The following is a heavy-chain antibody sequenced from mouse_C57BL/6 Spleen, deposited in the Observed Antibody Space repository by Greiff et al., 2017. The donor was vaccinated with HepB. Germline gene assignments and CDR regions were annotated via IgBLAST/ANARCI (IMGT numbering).Heavy chain of an antibody. CDR2: ISSGSSTI. V-gene: IGHV5-17*01. CDR3: ARAGTDWFAY. Sequence: EVHLVESGGGLVKPGGSLKLSCAASGFTFSDYGMHWVRQAPEKGLEWVAYISSGSSTIYYADTVKGRFTISRDNAKNTLFLQMTSLRSEDTAMYYCARAGTDWFAYWGQGTLVTVSA. J-gene: IGHJ3*01. CDR1: GFTFSDYG. D-gene: IGHD3-3*01.